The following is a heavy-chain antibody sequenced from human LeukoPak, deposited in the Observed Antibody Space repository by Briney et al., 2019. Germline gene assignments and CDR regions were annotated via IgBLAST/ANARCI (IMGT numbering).Heavy chain of an antibody. CDR2: ISAYNGNT. CDR3: ARVGYGSPDQGQLPFDY. D-gene: IGHD5-24*01. Sequence: ASVKVSCKASGYTFTSYGISWVRQAPGQGLEWMGWISAYNGNTNYAQKLQGRVTMTTDTSTSTAYMELRSLRSDDKAVYYCARVGYGSPDQGQLPFDYWGQGTLVTVSS. J-gene: IGHJ4*02. CDR1: GYTFTSYG. V-gene: IGHV1-18*01.